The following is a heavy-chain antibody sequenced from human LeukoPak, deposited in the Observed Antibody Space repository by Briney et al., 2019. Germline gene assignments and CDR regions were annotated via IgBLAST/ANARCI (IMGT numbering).Heavy chain of an antibody. CDR1: GFTFSSYA. V-gene: IGHV3-23*01. CDR3: AKDPGSPAVTYNWFDP. J-gene: IGHJ5*02. D-gene: IGHD2-2*01. CDR2: ISGSGGST. Sequence: GGSLRLSCAASGFTFSSYAMSWVRQAPGKGLEWVSAISGSGGSTYYADSVKGRFTISRDNSKNTLYLQMNSLRAEDTAVYYCAKDPGSPAVTYNWFDPWGQGTLVTVSS.